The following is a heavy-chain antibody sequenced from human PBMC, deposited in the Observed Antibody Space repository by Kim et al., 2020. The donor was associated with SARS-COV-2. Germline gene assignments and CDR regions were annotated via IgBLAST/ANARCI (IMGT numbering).Heavy chain of an antibody. J-gene: IGHJ4*02. Sequence: YGQKVRGRVTITADESTSTAYMELSSLRSEDTAVYYCAILSDRGPSYFDYWGQGTLVTVSS. V-gene: IGHV1-69*01. D-gene: IGHD3-16*01. CDR3: AILSDRGPSYFDY.